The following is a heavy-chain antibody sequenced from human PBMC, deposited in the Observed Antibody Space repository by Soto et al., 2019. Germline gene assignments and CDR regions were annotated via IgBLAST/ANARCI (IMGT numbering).Heavy chain of an antibody. CDR3: ARDSAYAFDI. D-gene: IGHD1-26*01. CDR1: GFTFSSYN. CDR2: ITTTSYSI. Sequence: GSLRLSCAASGFTFSSYNMNWVRRSPGKGLEWVSYITTTSYSIQYADSVKGRFTISRDNAKNSLYLQMNSLRDDDTAVYYCARDSAYAFDIWGQGTMVTVSS. J-gene: IGHJ3*02. V-gene: IGHV3-48*02.